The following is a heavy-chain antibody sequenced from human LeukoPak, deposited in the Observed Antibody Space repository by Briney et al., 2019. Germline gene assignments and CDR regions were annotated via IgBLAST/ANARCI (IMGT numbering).Heavy chain of an antibody. CDR1: GFTFRDSY. CDR3: ARDSSGYYSFDY. Sequence: PGGSPRLSCAASGFTFRDSYMSWIRQAPGKGLEWVSYINGSGTTIYSADSVKGRFTISRDNAKRSLYLQMNSLRGEDTAVYFCARDSSGYYSFDYWGPGTLVTVSS. V-gene: IGHV3-11*04. CDR2: INGSGTTI. J-gene: IGHJ4*02. D-gene: IGHD3-22*01.